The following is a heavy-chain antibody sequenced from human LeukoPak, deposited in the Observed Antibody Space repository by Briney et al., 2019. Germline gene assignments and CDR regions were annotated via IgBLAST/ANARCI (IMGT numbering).Heavy chain of an antibody. CDR3: ARDGYSYGFNY. V-gene: IGHV3-48*01. J-gene: IGHJ4*02. D-gene: IGHD5-18*01. Sequence: GGTLRLSCAASGFTFSSYSMNWVRQAPGKGLEWVSYISSSSSTIYYADSVKGRFTISRDNAKDSLYLQMNSLRAEDTAVYYCARDGYSYGFNYWGQGTLVTVSS. CDR1: GFTFSSYS. CDR2: ISSSSSTI.